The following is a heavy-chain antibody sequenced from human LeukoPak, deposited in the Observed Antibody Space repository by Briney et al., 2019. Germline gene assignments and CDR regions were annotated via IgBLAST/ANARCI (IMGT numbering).Heavy chain of an antibody. D-gene: IGHD2-21*02. CDR3: AIPSTLAYCGGDCYAFDY. J-gene: IGHJ4*02. V-gene: IGHV1-18*01. CDR1: GYTFSSYD. CDR2: ISAYNGNT. Sequence: ASVKVSCKASGYTFSSYDITWVRQAPGQGLEWMGWISAYNGNTNYAQKFQGRVTMTTDTSTTTAYMELRSLRSDDTAVYYCAIPSTLAYCGGDCYAFDYWGQGALVTVSS.